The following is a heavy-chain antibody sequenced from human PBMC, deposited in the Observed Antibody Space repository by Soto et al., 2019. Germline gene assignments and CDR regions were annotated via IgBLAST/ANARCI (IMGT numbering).Heavy chain of an antibody. Sequence: PGGPLRLSCGASGLTFSGYVMHWVGWARGKRLEWVTVISYDGSNKSYADSVKGRFTISRDNSKNTLYLQMNSLRAEDTAVYYCARDPLWFGEPYFDYWGQGTLVTVSS. CDR2: ISYDGSNK. CDR3: ARDPLWFGEPYFDY. V-gene: IGHV3-30-3*01. D-gene: IGHD3-10*01. J-gene: IGHJ4*02. CDR1: GLTFSGYV.